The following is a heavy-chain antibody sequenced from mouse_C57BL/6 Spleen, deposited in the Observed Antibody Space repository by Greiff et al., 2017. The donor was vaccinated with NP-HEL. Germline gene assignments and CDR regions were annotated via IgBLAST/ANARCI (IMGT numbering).Heavy chain of an antibody. V-gene: IGHV1-26*01. Sequence: EVQLQQSGPELVKPGASVKISCKASGYTFTDYYMNWVKQSHGKSLEWIGDINPNNGGTSYNQKFKGKATLTVDKSSSTAYMELRSLTSEDSAVYYCARDYGKFDYWGQGTTLTVSS. CDR2: INPNNGGT. J-gene: IGHJ2*01. CDR1: GYTFTDYY. D-gene: IGHD2-1*01. CDR3: ARDYGKFDY.